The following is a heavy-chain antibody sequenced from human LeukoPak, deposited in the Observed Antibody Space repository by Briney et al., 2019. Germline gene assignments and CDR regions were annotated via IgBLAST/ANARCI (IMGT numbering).Heavy chain of an antibody. CDR2: ISYDGSNK. D-gene: IGHD1-26*01. J-gene: IGHJ4*02. Sequence: PGRSLRLSCAASGFTFSSYAMHWVRQAPGKGLEWVTVISYDGSNKYYADSVKGRFTISRDNSKNTLYLQMNSLRAEDTAVYYCARDFQAVGAMVSDYWGQGTLVTVSS. CDR1: GFTFSSYA. V-gene: IGHV3-30-3*01. CDR3: ARDFQAVGAMVSDY.